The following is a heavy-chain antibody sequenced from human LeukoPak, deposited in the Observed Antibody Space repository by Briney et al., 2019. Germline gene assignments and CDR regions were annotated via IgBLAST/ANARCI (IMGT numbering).Heavy chain of an antibody. CDR2: ISGSGGST. D-gene: IGHD2-2*01. CDR1: GFTFSDYS. J-gene: IGHJ4*02. Sequence: QPGGSLRLSCAASGFTFSDYSMSWIRQAPGKGLEWVSAISGSGGSTYYADSVKGRFTISRDNSKNTLYLQMNSLRAEDTAVYYCAKLPVPAAGVDTYFDYWGQGTLVTVSS. V-gene: IGHV3-23*01. CDR3: AKLPVPAAGVDTYFDY.